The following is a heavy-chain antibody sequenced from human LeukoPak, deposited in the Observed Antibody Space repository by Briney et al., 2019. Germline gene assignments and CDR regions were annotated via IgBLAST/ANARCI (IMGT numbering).Heavy chain of an antibody. CDR3: ARDRNSGSSLDI. Sequence: ASVTVSCKASGHTLTGYYTHRLRPAPGQFLSCIPCLYPYSGDTNYAQNFQGSVTMTRDTSISTAYMELSSLKSDDTAVYYCARDRNSGSSLDIWGQGTMLTVSS. V-gene: IGHV1-2*02. CDR1: GHTLTGYY. CDR2: LYPYSGDT. J-gene: IGHJ3*02. D-gene: IGHD6-6*01.